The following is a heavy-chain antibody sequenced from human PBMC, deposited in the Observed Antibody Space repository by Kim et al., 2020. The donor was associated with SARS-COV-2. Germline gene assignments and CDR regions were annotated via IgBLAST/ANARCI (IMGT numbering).Heavy chain of an antibody. D-gene: IGHD6-13*01. J-gene: IGHJ4*02. V-gene: IGHV3-49*01. CDR3: TRGNSSSWYPSYFVY. Sequence: ASVKGRFTISRDASKSIAYLQMSSLKTEDTAVYYCTRGNSSSWYPSYFVYWGQGTLVTVSS.